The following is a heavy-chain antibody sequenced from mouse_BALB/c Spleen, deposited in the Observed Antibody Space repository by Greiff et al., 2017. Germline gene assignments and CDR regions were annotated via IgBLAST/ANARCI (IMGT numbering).Heavy chain of an antibody. J-gene: IGHJ4*01. V-gene: IGHV1S22*01. CDR1: GFTFTSYW. Sequence: LQQPGSELVRPGASVKLSCKASGFTFTSYWMHWVKQRPGQGLEWIGNIYPGSGSTNYDEKFKGKATLTVDTSSSTAYMQLSSLTSEDTAVYYCTRDYYGLEAMDYWGQGTSVTVSA. CDR3: TRDYYGLEAMDY. D-gene: IGHD2-1*01. CDR2: IYPGSGST.